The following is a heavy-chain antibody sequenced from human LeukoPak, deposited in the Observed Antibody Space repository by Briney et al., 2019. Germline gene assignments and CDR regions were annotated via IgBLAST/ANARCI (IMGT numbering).Heavy chain of an antibody. CDR1: GFTFSRSW. Sequence: GSLRLSCAASGFTFSRSWMHWVRQAPGKGLVWLSRINSDGGDTTYADSVKGRFTISRDNAKNTLYLQMNSLRAEDTAMYYCARASGTDSSGYLQIDYWGQGTLVTVSS. V-gene: IGHV3-74*01. D-gene: IGHD3-22*01. CDR2: INSDGGDT. J-gene: IGHJ4*02. CDR3: ARASGTDSSGYLQIDY.